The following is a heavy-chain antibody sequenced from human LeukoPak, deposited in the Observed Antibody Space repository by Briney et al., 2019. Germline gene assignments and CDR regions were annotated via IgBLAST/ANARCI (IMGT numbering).Heavy chain of an antibody. D-gene: IGHD6-19*01. CDR2: ISSSGSTI. J-gene: IGHJ4*02. CDR3: ARSRSASTSGWYDYFDY. CDR1: GFTFSSYE. Sequence: GGSLRLSCAASGFTFSSYEMNWVRQAPGKGLEWVSYISSSGSTIYYADSVKGRFTISRDNAKNSLYLQMNSLRAEDTAVYYCARSRSASTSGWYDYFDYWGRGTLVTVSS. V-gene: IGHV3-48*03.